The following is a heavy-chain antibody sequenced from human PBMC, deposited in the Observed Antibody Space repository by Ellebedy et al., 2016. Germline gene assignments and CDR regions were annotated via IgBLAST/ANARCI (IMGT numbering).Heavy chain of an antibody. CDR2: FIPLLGSA. V-gene: IGHV1-69*11. CDR1: GGTFSSYG. Sequence: SVKVSXKASGGTFSSYGISWVRQAPGQGLEWMGRFIPLLGSANYAQSFQGRVTITADESTSTAYMDLSSLRSEDTAVYYCAKTSGWGYGENWGQGTLVTVSS. J-gene: IGHJ4*02. CDR3: AKTSGWGYGEN. D-gene: IGHD3-10*01.